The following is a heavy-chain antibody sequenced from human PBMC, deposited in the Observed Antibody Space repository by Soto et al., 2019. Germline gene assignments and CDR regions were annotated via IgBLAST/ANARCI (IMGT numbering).Heavy chain of an antibody. CDR2: ISGSGGST. V-gene: IGHV3-23*01. CDR1: GFTFSSYA. J-gene: IGHJ6*02. D-gene: IGHD4-17*01. CDR3: AKSDNGDYYYYGMDV. Sequence: GGSLRLSCAASGFTFSSYAMSWVRQAPGKGLEWVSAISGSGGSTYYADSVKGRFTISRDNSKNTLYLQMNSLRAEDTAVYYCAKSDNGDYYYYGMDVWGQGTTVTVSS.